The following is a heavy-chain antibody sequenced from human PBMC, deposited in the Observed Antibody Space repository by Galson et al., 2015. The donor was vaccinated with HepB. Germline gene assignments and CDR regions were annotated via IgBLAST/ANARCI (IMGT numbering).Heavy chain of an antibody. V-gene: IGHV3-48*03. CDR2: ISSSSSSI. CDR1: EFTFRNYE. J-gene: IGHJ2*01. CDR3: ARVIRYFDL. D-gene: IGHD3-16*01. Sequence: SLRLSCAAPEFTFRNYEMNWVRQAPGKGLQWVSYISSSSSSIYYADSVRGRFTISRDNAKKSLYLQMNSLRVEDTAVYYCARVIRYFDLWRRGTLVTVSS.